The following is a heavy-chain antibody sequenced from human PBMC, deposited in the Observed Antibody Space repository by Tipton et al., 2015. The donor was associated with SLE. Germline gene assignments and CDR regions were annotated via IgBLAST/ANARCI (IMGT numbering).Heavy chain of an antibody. J-gene: IGHJ4*02. V-gene: IGHV3-7*01. CDR2: IKEDGSEK. Sequence: SLRLSCAASGFAFSGSWMNWVRQAPGKGLEWVANIKEDGSEKYYVDSVKDRLTISRDNAKNSLFLHMNSLRAEDTAVYYCARGKYYFDYWGQGALVTVSS. CDR3: ARGKYYFDY. CDR1: GFAFSGSW.